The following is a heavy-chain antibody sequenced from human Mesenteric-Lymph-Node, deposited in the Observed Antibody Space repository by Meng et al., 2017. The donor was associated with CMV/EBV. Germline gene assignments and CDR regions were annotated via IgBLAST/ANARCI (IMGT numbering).Heavy chain of an antibody. CDR1: GFTFDDYG. CDR2: TNWNGGSS. D-gene: IGHD6-6*01. CDR3: AKDFEFSSSFYYYGMDV. V-gene: IGHV3-20*04. J-gene: IGHJ6*02. Sequence: GESLKISCAASGFTFDDYGMTWVRQAPGKGLEWVAGTNWNGGSSHYAESVRGRFLISRDNAKNTLYLQMNSLRAEDTAVYFCAKDFEFSSSFYYYGMDVWGQGTTVTVSS.